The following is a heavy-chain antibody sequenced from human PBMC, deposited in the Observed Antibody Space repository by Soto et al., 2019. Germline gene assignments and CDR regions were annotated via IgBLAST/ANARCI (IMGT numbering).Heavy chain of an antibody. V-gene: IGHV3-30*04. CDR3: ARDGDYDFWSGYYSAWFDP. Sequence: GGSLRLTCAASGFTFSDYAMHWVRQAPGKGPEWVSVIAYDGSRVSYAESVTGRFTISRDNSKNTLNLEMNGLRVEDTAVYYCARDGDYDFWSGYYSAWFDPWGQGT. J-gene: IGHJ5*02. D-gene: IGHD3-3*01. CDR2: IAYDGSRV. CDR1: GFTFSDYA.